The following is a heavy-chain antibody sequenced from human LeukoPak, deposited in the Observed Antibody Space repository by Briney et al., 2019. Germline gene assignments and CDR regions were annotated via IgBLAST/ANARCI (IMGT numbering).Heavy chain of an antibody. D-gene: IGHD6-13*01. CDR2: ITSSSYFI. CDR3: ARFGAAAGLFDY. Sequence: PVGSLRLSCAASGFTFSSYNMNWVRQAPGKGLEWISSITSSSYFIYYADSLKGRFTISRDNAKNSLFLQMNSLRVEDTAVYYCARFGAAAGLFDYWGQGTLVTVSS. CDR1: GFTFSSYN. V-gene: IGHV3-21*01. J-gene: IGHJ4*02.